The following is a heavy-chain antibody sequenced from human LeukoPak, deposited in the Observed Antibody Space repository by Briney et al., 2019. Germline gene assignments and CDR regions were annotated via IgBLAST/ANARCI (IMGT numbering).Heavy chain of an antibody. V-gene: IGHV4-34*01. Sequence: SETLSLTCAVYGGSFSGYYWSWIRQPPGKGLEWIGEINHSGSTSYNPSLKSRVTISVDTSKNQFSLKLSSVTAADTAVYYCARVPSTSIAAAGDRWFDPWGQGTLVTVSS. D-gene: IGHD6-13*01. J-gene: IGHJ5*02. CDR2: INHSGST. CDR3: ARVPSTSIAAAGDRWFDP. CDR1: GGSFSGYY.